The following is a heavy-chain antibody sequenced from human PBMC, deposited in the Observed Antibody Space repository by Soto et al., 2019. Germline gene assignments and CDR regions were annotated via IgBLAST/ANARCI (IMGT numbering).Heavy chain of an antibody. V-gene: IGHV3-30-3*01. CDR2: ISYDGTNK. J-gene: IGHJ4*02. Sequence: QVQLVESGGDVVQPGRSLRLSCAASGFMFSSYAMHWVRQAPGKGLECVAFISYDGTNKYFADSVKGRFTISRDNSKNTLYLQMIGLRAEDTDVYYCARAPLGDFHYFYYWGQGTLVTVSS. D-gene: IGHD4-17*01. CDR3: ARAPLGDFHYFYY. CDR1: GFMFSSYA.